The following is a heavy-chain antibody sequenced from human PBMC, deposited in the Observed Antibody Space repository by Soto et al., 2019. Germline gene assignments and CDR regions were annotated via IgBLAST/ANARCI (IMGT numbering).Heavy chain of an antibody. CDR3: ARWSYLDY. J-gene: IGHJ4*02. Sequence: PGGSLRLSCAASGFTFSSYTMNWVRQAPGKGLEWVSFISSGSDGKTFYADSVKGRFSISRDTSQSTLYLQMNSLRADDTAMYYCARWSYLDYWGQGTRVTVSS. D-gene: IGHD3-3*01. CDR2: SSGSDGKT. CDR1: GFTFSSYT. V-gene: IGHV3-23*01.